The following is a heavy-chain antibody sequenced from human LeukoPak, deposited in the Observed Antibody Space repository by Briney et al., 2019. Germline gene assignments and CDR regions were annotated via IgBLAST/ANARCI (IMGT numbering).Heavy chain of an antibody. V-gene: IGHV4-59*01. CDR1: GGSISSYY. D-gene: IGHD3-16*01. J-gene: IGHJ3*02. CDR2: IYYSGST. CDR3: ARKWGPADAFDI. Sequence: SETLSLTCTVSGGSISSYYWSWIRQPPGKGLEWIGYIYYSGSTNYNPSLKSRVTISVDTSKNQFSLKLSSVTAADTAVYYCARKWGPADAFDIWGQGTMVTVSS.